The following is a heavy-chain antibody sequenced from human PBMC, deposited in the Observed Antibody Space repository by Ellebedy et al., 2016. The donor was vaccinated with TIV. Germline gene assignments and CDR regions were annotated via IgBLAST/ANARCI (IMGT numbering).Heavy chain of an antibody. D-gene: IGHD3-9*01. CDR2: IIPIFGTS. V-gene: IGHV1-69*13. J-gene: IGHJ3*02. CDR3: ANGTPGADILTGYVDAFDI. CDR1: SYTFTSYG. Sequence: SVKVSXKASSYTFTSYGISWVRQAPGQGLEWMGGIIPIFGTSNYAQKFQGRVTITADESTSTAYMELSSLRSEDTAVYYCANGTPGADILTGYVDAFDIWGQGTMVTVSS.